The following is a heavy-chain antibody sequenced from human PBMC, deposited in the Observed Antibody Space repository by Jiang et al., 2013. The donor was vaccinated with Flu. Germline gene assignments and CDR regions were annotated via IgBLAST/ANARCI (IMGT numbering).Heavy chain of an antibody. CDR1: GGTFSSYA. J-gene: IGHJ4*02. V-gene: IGHV1-69*01. CDR3: ARAPIGYCSGGSRYGINY. Sequence: VQLVESGAEVKKPGSSVKVSCKASGGTFSSYAISWVRQAPGQGLEWMGGIIPIFGTANYAQKFQGRVTITADESTSTAYMELSSLRSEDTAVYYCARAPIGYCSGGSRYGINYWGQGTLVTVS. D-gene: IGHD2-15*01. CDR2: IIPIFGTA.